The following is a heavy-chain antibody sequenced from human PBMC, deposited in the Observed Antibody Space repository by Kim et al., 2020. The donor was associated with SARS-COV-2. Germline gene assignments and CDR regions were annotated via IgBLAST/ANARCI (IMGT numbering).Heavy chain of an antibody. CDR3: ARDDLPVNYYDTRYVSWYFDF. CDR1: GFTFSSYG. V-gene: IGHV3-33*05. J-gene: IGHJ2*01. CDR2: ISYDGSNK. D-gene: IGHD3-22*01. Sequence: GGSLRLSCAASGFTFSSYGMHWVRQAPGKGLEWVAVISYDGSNKYYADSVKGRFTISRDNSKNTLYLQMNSLRAEDTAVYYCARDDLPVNYYDTRYVSWYFDFWGRSTLVTVSS.